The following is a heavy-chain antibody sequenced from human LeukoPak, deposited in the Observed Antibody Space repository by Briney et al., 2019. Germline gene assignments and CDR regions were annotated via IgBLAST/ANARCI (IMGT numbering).Heavy chain of an antibody. CDR2: IYYSGST. CDR1: GGSISSYY. Sequence: PSETLSLTCTVSGGSISSYYWSWIRQPPGKGLEWIGYIYYSGSTYYNPSLKSRVTISVDTSKNQFSLKLSSVTAADTAVYYCARDNYYDSSGYYYRYYFDYWGQGTLVTVSS. J-gene: IGHJ4*02. D-gene: IGHD3-22*01. V-gene: IGHV4-59*06. CDR3: ARDNYYDSSGYYYRYYFDY.